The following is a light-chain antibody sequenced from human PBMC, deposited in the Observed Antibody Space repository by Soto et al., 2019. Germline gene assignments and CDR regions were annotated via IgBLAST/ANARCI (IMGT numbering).Light chain of an antibody. V-gene: IGKV3-11*01. Sequence: EIVLTQSPATLSLSPGERATLSCRASQSVSSYLAWYQQKPGQAPRLLIYDASNWATGIPARFSGSGSGTDFTLTISSLEPEDFAVYYCQQCCNWLLTFGGGTKVEIK. CDR1: QSVSSY. J-gene: IGKJ4*01. CDR2: DAS. CDR3: QQCCNWLLT.